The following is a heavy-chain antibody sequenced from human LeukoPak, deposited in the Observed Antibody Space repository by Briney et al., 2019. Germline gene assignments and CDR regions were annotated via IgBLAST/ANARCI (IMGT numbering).Heavy chain of an antibody. CDR3: ARDLGQYYDTSDNWFDP. Sequence: GGSLRLSCAASGFTVSSNYMSWVRQAPGKGLEWVAVISYDGSNKYYADSVKGRFTISRDNSKNTLNLQMNSLRAEDTAVYYCARDLGQYYDTSDNWFDPWGQGTLVTVSS. CDR1: GFTVSSNY. CDR2: ISYDGSNK. D-gene: IGHD3-22*01. V-gene: IGHV3-30*03. J-gene: IGHJ5*02.